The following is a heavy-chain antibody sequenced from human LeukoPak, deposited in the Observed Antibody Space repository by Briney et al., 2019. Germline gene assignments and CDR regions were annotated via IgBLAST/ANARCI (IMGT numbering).Heavy chain of an antibody. CDR1: GGSFSGYY. J-gene: IGHJ4*02. CDR2: INHSGST. CDR3: ARNPQYFDWLLQVLDY. Sequence: SETLSLTCAVYGGSFSGYYGSWIRQPPGKGLEWIGEINHSGSTNYHPSLKSRVTISVDTSKNQFSLKLSSVTAADTAVYYCARNPQYFDWLLQVLDYWGQGTLVTVSS. D-gene: IGHD3-9*01. V-gene: IGHV4-34*01.